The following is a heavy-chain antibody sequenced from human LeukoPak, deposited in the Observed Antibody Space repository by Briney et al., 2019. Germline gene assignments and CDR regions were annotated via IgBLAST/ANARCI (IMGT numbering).Heavy chain of an antibody. Sequence: ASVKVSCKASGYTFTSCDINWVRQATGQGLEWMGWMNPNSGNTGYVQSFQGRITMTRGISIGTAYMELSNLTSEDTAIYYCTRGSSGRRDNWGQGTLVTVSA. CDR2: MNPNSGNT. V-gene: IGHV1-8*01. J-gene: IGHJ4*02. CDR3: TRGSSGRRDN. CDR1: GYTFTSCD. D-gene: IGHD6-19*01.